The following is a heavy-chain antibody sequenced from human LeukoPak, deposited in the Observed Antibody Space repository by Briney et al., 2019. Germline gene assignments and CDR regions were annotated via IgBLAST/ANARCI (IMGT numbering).Heavy chain of an antibody. V-gene: IGHV3-23*01. CDR1: GFTFSSYA. J-gene: IGHJ4*02. CDR3: AKSGRLWFGEFDY. D-gene: IGHD3-10*01. CDR2: ISASGGNT. Sequence: PGGSLRLSCAASGFTFSSYAMSWVRQAPGKGLEWVSSISASGGNTYYADSVKGRFTISRDNSKNTLYLQMNSLRVEDTAVYYCAKSGRLWFGEFDYWGQGTLVTISS.